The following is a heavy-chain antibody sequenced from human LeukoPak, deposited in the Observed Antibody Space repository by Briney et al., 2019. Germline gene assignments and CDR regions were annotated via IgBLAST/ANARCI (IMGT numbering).Heavy chain of an antibody. V-gene: IGHV3-74*01. CDR1: GFTFSSYW. J-gene: IGHJ4*02. D-gene: IGHD1-26*01. CDR2: INTDGSST. CDR3: TRDLSGTYYGRFDY. Sequence: GGSLRLSCAASGFTFSSYWMHWVRQAPGKGLLWISRINTDGSSTNFADSVRGRFTISRDNAKNTLYLQMNSLRAEDTAVYYCTRDLSGTYYGRFDYWGQGTLVTVSS.